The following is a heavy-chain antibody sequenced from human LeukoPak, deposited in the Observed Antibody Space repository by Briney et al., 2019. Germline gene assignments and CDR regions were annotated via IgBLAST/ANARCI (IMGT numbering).Heavy chain of an antibody. CDR1: GGSISSYY. Sequence: SETLSLTCTVSGGSISSYYWSWIRQPPGKGLEWIWYIYYSGSTNYKPSLKSRVTISVDTSKNQFSLKLSSVTAADTAVYYCARWYGSGSFFVPDYGMDVWGQGTTVTVSS. V-gene: IGHV4-59*01. D-gene: IGHD3-10*01. CDR2: IYYSGST. J-gene: IGHJ6*02. CDR3: ARWYGSGSFFVPDYGMDV.